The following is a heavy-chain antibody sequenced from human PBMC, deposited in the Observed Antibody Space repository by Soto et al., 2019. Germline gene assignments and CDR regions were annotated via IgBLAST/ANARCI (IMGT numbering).Heavy chain of an antibody. Sequence: QVQLQESGSGLVKPSQSLSLTCTVSGVSLNTADTWWSWIRQSPGKGLEFIGYYHSGGSTYYDASFRRRVIISADTSNSQFSLKLSSVTVADTAGYFCVRSRQSESGNDYGLDVWGQGTTVTVSS. V-gene: IGHV4-30-4*01. D-gene: IGHD2-15*01. CDR1: GVSLNTADTW. CDR2: YHSGGST. J-gene: IGHJ6*02. CDR3: VRSRQSESGNDYGLDV.